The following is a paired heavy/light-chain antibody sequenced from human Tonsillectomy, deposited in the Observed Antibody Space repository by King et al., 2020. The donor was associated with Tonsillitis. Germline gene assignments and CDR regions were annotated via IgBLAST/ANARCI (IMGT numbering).Heavy chain of an antibody. J-gene: IGHJ3*02. Sequence: EVQLVESGGGLVQPGGSLRLSCAASGFTFSSYWMSWVRQAPGKGLEWVANIKQDGSEKYYVDSVKGRFTISRDNAKNSLYLQMNSLRAEDTAVYYCATLILYDSSGYYFWGMGGDAFDIWGQGTMVTVSS. CDR3: ATLILYDSSGYYFWGMGGDAFDI. V-gene: IGHV3-7*02. CDR1: GFTFSSYW. CDR2: IKQDGSEK. D-gene: IGHD3-22*01.
Light chain of an antibody. CDR3: QQYYSYSWT. Sequence: AIRMTQSPSSFSASTGDRVTITCRASQGISSYLAWYQQKPGKAPKLLIYAASTLQSGVPSRFSGSGSGTDFTLTISCLQSEDFATYYCQQYYSYSWTFGQGTKVEIK. CDR2: AAS. J-gene: IGKJ1*01. V-gene: IGKV1-8*01. CDR1: QGISSY.